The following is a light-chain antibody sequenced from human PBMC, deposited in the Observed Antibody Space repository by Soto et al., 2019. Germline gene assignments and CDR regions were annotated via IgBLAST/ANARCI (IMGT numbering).Light chain of an antibody. Sequence: MAKSPSTVSGSVGDSVTITSRASQTISSWLAWYQQKPGKAPKLLIYKASTLKSGVPSRFSGSGSGTEFTLTISSLQPDDFVTYYCQHYNNYSEAFCHGTKVDIK. CDR1: QTISSW. V-gene: IGKV1-5*03. CDR3: QHYNNYSEA. J-gene: IGKJ1*01. CDR2: KAS.